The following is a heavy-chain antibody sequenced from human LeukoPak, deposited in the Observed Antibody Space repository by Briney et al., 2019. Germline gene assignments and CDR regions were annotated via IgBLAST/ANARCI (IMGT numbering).Heavy chain of an antibody. J-gene: IGHJ4*02. CDR1: GFTFSSYG. CDR2: IQYDGSNN. Sequence: GGSLRLSCVASGFTFSSYGMHWARQAPGKGLEWVAFIQYDGSNNSYADSVKGRFTISRDNSKNTVYLQMNSLTAEDTAVYYCARSGGSSWYEWFDYWGQGTLVTVSS. CDR3: ARSGGSSWYEWFDY. V-gene: IGHV3-30*02. D-gene: IGHD6-13*01.